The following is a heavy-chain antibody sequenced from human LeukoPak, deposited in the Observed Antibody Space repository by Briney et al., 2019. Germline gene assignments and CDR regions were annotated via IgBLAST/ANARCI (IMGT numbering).Heavy chain of an antibody. Sequence: AAVKVSCKASGYTFTSYDINWVRQAPGQGLEWMGWMNPNSGNTGYPQKFQGRVTITRNTSISTAYMELSSLRSEDTAVYYCARGRSSWYLDFWGQGTLVTVSS. J-gene: IGHJ4*02. D-gene: IGHD6-13*01. V-gene: IGHV1-8*03. CDR1: GYTFTSYD. CDR3: ARGRSSWYLDF. CDR2: MNPNSGNT.